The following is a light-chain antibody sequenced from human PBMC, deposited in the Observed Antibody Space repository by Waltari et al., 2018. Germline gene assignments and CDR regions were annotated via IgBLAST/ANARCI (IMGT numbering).Light chain of an antibody. V-gene: IGKV1-5*01. CDR1: QSISSW. CDR3: QQYNSYSWT. J-gene: IGKJ1*01. Sequence: DIQMTQSPSTLSASVGDRVTITFRASQSISSWLAWYQQKPGKAPKILIYDASSLESGVPARFSGSGSGTEFTLTISSLQPDDFATYYCQQYNSYSWTFGQGTKVEIK. CDR2: DAS.